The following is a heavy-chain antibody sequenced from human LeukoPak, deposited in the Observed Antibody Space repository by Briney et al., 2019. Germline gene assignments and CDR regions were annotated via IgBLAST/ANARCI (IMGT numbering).Heavy chain of an antibody. J-gene: IGHJ6*04. CDR3: ARDRDNWNDSSYYYYGMDV. D-gene: IGHD1-1*01. V-gene: IGHV3-33*01. Sequence: GGSLRLSCAASGFTFNSYGMHWVRQAPGKGLEWVAVIWYDGSNKYYADSVKGRFTISRDNSKNTLYLQMNSLRAEDTAVYYCARDRDNWNDSSYYYYGMDVWGKGTTVTVSS. CDR2: IWYDGSNK. CDR1: GFTFNSYG.